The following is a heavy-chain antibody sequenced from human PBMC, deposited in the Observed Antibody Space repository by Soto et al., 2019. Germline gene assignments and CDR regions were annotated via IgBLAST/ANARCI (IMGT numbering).Heavy chain of an antibody. J-gene: IGHJ4*02. D-gene: IGHD3-10*01. V-gene: IGHV3-7*01. CDR2: IKYDGSAK. CDR3: ARRNLFDY. Sequence: EVQLVESGGGLVQPGGSLRLSCAASGFTFSDYWMSWVRQAPGKGLECVASIKYDGSAKYYVDSVKGRFTISRDNAKXXXXXXXXXXXXXXXXVYYCARRNLFDYWGQGTLVTVSS. CDR1: GFTFSDYW.